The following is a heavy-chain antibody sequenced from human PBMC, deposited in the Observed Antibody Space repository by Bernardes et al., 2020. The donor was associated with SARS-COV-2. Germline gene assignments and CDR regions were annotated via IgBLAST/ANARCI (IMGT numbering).Heavy chain of an antibody. CDR2: IYYSGST. CDR3: ASLERNIVVVPAAESKWFDP. D-gene: IGHD2-2*01. Sequence: SETLSLTCTVSGGSISSSSYYWGWIRQPPGKGLEWIGSIYYSGSTYYNPSLKSRVTISVDTSKNQFSLKLSSVTAADTAVYYCASLERNIVVVPAAESKWFDPWGQGTLVTVSS. CDR1: GGSISSSSYY. J-gene: IGHJ5*02. V-gene: IGHV4-39*01.